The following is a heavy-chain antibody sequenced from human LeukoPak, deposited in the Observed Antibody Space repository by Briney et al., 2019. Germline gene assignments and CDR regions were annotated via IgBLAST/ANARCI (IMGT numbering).Heavy chain of an antibody. CDR2: INHSGST. Sequence: PSETLSLTCAVYGGSFSGYYWSWIRQPPGKGLEWIGKINHSGSTNCNPSLKSRVTISVDTSKNQFSLKLSSVTAADTAVYYCARGRWYSSGWYRGCFDYWGQGTLVTVSS. CDR1: GGSFSGYY. D-gene: IGHD6-19*01. CDR3: ARGRWYSSGWYRGCFDY. J-gene: IGHJ4*02. V-gene: IGHV4-34*01.